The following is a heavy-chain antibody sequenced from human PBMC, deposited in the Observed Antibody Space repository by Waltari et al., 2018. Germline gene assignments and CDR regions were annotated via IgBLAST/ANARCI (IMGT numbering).Heavy chain of an antibody. CDR3: ARDGHGRSWDLLPLDH. CDR1: GDSMYEYY. CDR2: IYVGDSI. Sequence: QVQLQESCPGLVKPSETLSLTCNVSGDSMYEYYWSWIRQPAGKGLEWIGRIYVGDSINYNPSFRSRVTMSLDTSKKQFSLKLGSVTAADTAVYYCARDGHGRSWDLLPLDHWGQGSLVTVSS. D-gene: IGHD1-26*01. V-gene: IGHV4-4*07. J-gene: IGHJ4*02.